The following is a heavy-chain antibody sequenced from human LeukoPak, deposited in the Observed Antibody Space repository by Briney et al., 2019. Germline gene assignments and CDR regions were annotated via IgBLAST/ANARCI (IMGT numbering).Heavy chain of an antibody. CDR3: ARRRYYDGGGYLE. D-gene: IGHD3-22*01. CDR2: IYYSGRT. V-gene: IGHV4-39*01. Sequence: KPSETLSLTCSVSGDSVSRSDSYWDWIRQPPGKGLEWIGTIYYSGRTYYSPSLKSRVTMSVDPSNNQFSLNLRSVTAADTALYYVARRRYYDGGGYLEWAQGTLLSVPS. CDR1: GDSVSRSDSY. J-gene: IGHJ1*01.